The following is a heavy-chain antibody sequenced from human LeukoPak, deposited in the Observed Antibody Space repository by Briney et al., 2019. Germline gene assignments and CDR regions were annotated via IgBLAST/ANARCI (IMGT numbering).Heavy chain of an antibody. V-gene: IGHV4-59*08. J-gene: IGHJ4*02. D-gene: IGHD4-17*01. CDR3: ASLYGDYGFYYFDY. Sequence: SETLSLTFTVSGDSITIYYWSWFRQPPGKGLEWIGYIDHTGSTNYNPSLNSRVTISRDTSKNDFSLKLSSVTAADTAVYYCASLYGDYGFYYFDYWGQGTLVTVSS. CDR1: GDSITIYY. CDR2: IDHTGST.